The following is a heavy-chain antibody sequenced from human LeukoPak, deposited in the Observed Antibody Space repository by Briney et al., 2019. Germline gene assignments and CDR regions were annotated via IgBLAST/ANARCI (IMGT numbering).Heavy chain of an antibody. CDR2: IYYSGST. V-gene: IGHV4-31*03. CDR1: GGSISSGGYY. Sequence: SQTLSLTCTVSGGSISSGGYYWSWIRQHPGKGLERIGYIYYSGSTYYNPSLKSRVTISVDTSKNQFSLKLSSVTAADTAVYYCARSTVITPPYFDYWGQGTLVTVSS. D-gene: IGHD4-11*01. CDR3: ARSTVITPPYFDY. J-gene: IGHJ4*02.